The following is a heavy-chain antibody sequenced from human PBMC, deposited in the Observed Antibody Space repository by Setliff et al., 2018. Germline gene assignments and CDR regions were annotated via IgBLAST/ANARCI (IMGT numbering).Heavy chain of an antibody. CDR2: ISRGVNTI. D-gene: IGHD2-21*02. CDR1: GFTFSVYY. Sequence: GGSLRLSCAASGFTFSVYYMTWIRQAPGKGLEWGSYISRGVNTIYYADSVKGRFTISRDNARDSLFLQMSSLRAEDTAVYYCARNWVTAQHYYYGMDVWGQGTTVTVSS. J-gene: IGHJ6*02. CDR3: ARNWVTAQHYYYGMDV. V-gene: IGHV3-11*04.